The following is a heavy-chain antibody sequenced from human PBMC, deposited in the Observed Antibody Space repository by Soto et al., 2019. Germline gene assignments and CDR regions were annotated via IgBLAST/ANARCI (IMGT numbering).Heavy chain of an antibody. CDR3: AKDRGIAVAGHYFDY. V-gene: IGHV3-9*01. CDR1: GFTFDDYA. D-gene: IGHD6-19*01. Sequence: GGSLRLSCAASGFTFDDYAMHWVRQAPGKGLEWVSGISWNSGSIGYADSVKGRFTISRDNAKNSLYLQMNSLRAEDTALYYCAKDRGIAVAGHYFDYWGQGTLVTVSS. J-gene: IGHJ4*02. CDR2: ISWNSGSI.